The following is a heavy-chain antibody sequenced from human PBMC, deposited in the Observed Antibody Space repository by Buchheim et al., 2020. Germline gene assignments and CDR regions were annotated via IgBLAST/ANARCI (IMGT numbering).Heavy chain of an antibody. V-gene: IGHV4-31*03. Sequence: QVQLQESGPGLVKPSQTLSLTCTVSGGSISSGGYYWSWIRQHPGKGLEWIGYIYYSGSTYYNPSLTRRVTISVDQSKNQFSLKLSSVTAADTAVYYCARDRDPSTSWPRGWYYGMDVWGQGTT. CDR3: ARDRDPSTSWPRGWYYGMDV. D-gene: IGHD2-2*01. J-gene: IGHJ6*02. CDR2: IYYSGST. CDR1: GGSISSGGYY.